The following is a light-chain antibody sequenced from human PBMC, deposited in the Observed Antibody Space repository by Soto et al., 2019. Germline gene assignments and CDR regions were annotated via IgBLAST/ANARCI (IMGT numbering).Light chain of an antibody. CDR2: AS. CDR1: QGVSDSY. J-gene: IGKJ3*01. CDR3: QHYGTSAL. Sequence: EIVLTQSPGTLSLSPGERATLPCRPSQGVSDSYLAWYQQKPGQAPRLLIYASSRATGIPDRFSGSGSGTDFTLSISRLEPEDFAVYYCQHYGTSALFGPGTRVDIK. V-gene: IGKV3-20*01.